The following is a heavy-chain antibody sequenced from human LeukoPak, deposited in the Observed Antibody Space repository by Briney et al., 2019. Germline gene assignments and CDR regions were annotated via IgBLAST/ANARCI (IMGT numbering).Heavy chain of an antibody. CDR2: IIPILGIA. V-gene: IGHV1-69*02. Sequence: GASVKVSCKASGGTFSSYTISWVRQAPGQGLEWMGRIIPILGIANYAQKFQGRVTITADKSTSTAYMELSSLRSEDTAVYYCARATKSYGDYAYLDAFDIWGQGTMVTVSP. D-gene: IGHD4-17*01. CDR1: GGTFSSYT. CDR3: ARATKSYGDYAYLDAFDI. J-gene: IGHJ3*02.